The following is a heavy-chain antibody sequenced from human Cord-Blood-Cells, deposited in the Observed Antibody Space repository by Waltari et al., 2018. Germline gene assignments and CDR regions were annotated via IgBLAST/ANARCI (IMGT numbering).Heavy chain of an antibody. V-gene: IGHV3-23*01. CDR1: GFTFSSYA. D-gene: IGHD3-10*01. J-gene: IGHJ4*02. Sequence: EVQLLESGGGLVQPGGSLRLSCAASGFTFSSYAMSRVRQAPGKGLELVSDISGSGGSTYYADSVKGRFAISRDNSKDTLYLQMNSLRAEDTAVYYCAKLYRGEVFDYWGQGTLVTVSS. CDR2: ISGSGGST. CDR3: AKLYRGEVFDY.